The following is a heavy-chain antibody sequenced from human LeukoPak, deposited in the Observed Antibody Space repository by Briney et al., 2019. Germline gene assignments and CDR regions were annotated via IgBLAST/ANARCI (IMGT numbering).Heavy chain of an antibody. CDR1: GYRFTAYS. Sequence: ASVKVSCKASGYRFTAYSMHWVRQAPGQGLEWMGWINPNSGGTNYAQKFQGRVTMTRGTSISTAYMELSRLRSDDTAVYYCARAGCGGDCWYFDYWGQGTLVTVSS. D-gene: IGHD2-21*02. CDR2: INPNSGGT. V-gene: IGHV1-2*02. CDR3: ARAGCGGDCWYFDY. J-gene: IGHJ4*02.